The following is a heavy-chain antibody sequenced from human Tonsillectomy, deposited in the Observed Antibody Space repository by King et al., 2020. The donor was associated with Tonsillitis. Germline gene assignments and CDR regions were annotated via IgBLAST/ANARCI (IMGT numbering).Heavy chain of an antibody. Sequence: VQLVESGGGLVQPGGSLRLSCAASGFTFSTYWMSWVRQAPGKGLEWVANIKQDGSEKYYVDSVKGRFTISRDNAKHSLFLQMNSLRAEDTAVYYCARDSILMYYFDYWGQGTLVTVSS. CDR3: ARDSILMYYFDY. D-gene: IGHD3-16*01. J-gene: IGHJ4*02. CDR1: GFTFSTYW. CDR2: IKQDGSEK. V-gene: IGHV3-7*01.